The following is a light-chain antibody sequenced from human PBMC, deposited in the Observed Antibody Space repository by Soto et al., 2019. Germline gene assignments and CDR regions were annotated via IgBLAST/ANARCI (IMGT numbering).Light chain of an antibody. Sequence: QSALTQPASVSGSPGQSITISCTGTSSDVGGYNYVSWYQQHPGKAPKLIIYDVSNRPSGVSNRFSGSKSGNTASLTISGLQAEDEADYYCNSYTSSSTLLFGGGTKVTVL. V-gene: IGLV2-14*01. CDR1: SSDVGGYNY. CDR3: NSYTSSSTLL. CDR2: DVS. J-gene: IGLJ2*01.